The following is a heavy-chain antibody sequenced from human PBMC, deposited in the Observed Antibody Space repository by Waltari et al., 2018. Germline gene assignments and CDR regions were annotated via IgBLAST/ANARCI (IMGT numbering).Heavy chain of an antibody. V-gene: IGHV4-34*01. CDR1: GGSFSGYY. CDR2: INHSGST. Sequence: QVQLQQWGAGLLKPSETLSLTCAVYGGSFSGYYWRWIRQPPGKGLEWIGEINHSGSTNYNPSLKSRVTISVDTSKNQFSLKLSSVTAADTAVYYCARGRSGFNYYYYYYMDVWGKGTTVTVSS. J-gene: IGHJ6*03. D-gene: IGHD3-3*01. CDR3: ARGRSGFNYYYYYYMDV.